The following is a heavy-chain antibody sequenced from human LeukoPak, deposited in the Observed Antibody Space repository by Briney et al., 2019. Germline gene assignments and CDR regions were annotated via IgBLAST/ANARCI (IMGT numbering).Heavy chain of an antibody. D-gene: IGHD6-13*01. CDR3: AREEQELVRDYYYYMDV. V-gene: IGHV3-30*15. Sequence: PGGSLRLSCVGSGFIFSKFALHWVRQAPGKGLDWVALISYDGKSKYYADSMKGRFIISRDNSKNTVFLQMRGLRVEDTAVYYCAREEQELVRDYYYYMDVWGKGTTVTVSS. CDR1: GFIFSKFA. CDR2: ISYDGKSK. J-gene: IGHJ6*03.